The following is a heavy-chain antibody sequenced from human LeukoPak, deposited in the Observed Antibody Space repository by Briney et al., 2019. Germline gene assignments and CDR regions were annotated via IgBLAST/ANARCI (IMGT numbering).Heavy chain of an antibody. CDR3: ARGLGAVHCGGDCYSFDY. V-gene: IGHV4-59*01. D-gene: IGHD2-21*02. CDR1: GGSISSYY. J-gene: IGHJ4*02. Sequence: SETLSLTCTVSGGSISSYYWSWIRQPPGKGLEWIGYIYYSGSTNYNPSLKSRVTISVDTSKNQFSLKLSSVTAADTAVYYCARGLGAVHCGGDCYSFDYWGQGTQVTVSS. CDR2: IYYSGST.